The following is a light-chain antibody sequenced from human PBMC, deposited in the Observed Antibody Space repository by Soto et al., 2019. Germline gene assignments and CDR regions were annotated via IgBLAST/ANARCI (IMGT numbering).Light chain of an antibody. V-gene: IGLV1-44*01. CDR2: SNN. Sequence: QSFLNQPPSASGTPGRRVTISCSGSSSNIGSNTVNWYQQLPGTAPKLLIYSNNQRPSGVPDRFSGSKSGTSASLAISGLQSEDEADYYCAAWDDSLNGHVFGTGTKVTVL. J-gene: IGLJ1*01. CDR3: AAWDDSLNGHV. CDR1: SSNIGSNT.